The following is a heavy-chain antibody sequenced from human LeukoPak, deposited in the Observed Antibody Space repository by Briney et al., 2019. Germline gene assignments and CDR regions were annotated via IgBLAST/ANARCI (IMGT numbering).Heavy chain of an antibody. CDR1: GGTFSNYA. D-gene: IGHD2-21*01. J-gene: IGHJ1*01. Sequence: SVKVSCKASGGTFSNYAISWVRQAPGQGLEWMGGITPMFGTAKYAQKFQGRVTITADESTSSAYMELSSLRSEDTAVYYCARDSSEFRSLIPHWGQGTLVTVSS. CDR3: ARDSSEFRSLIPH. CDR2: ITPMFGTA. V-gene: IGHV1-69*13.